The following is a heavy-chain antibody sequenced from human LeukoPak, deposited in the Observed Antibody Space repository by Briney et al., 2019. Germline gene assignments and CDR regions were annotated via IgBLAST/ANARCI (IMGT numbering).Heavy chain of an antibody. CDR1: GGSISSYY. V-gene: IGHV4-59*01. CDR2: IYYSGST. CDR3: ASKGAMRDFWSAELDY. D-gene: IGHD3-3*01. J-gene: IGHJ4*02. Sequence: SETLSLTCTVSGGSISSYYWSWIRQPPGKGLEWIGYIYYSGSTNYNPSLKSRVTISVDTSKNQFSLKLSSVTAADTAVYYCASKGAMRDFWSAELDYWGQGTLVTVSS.